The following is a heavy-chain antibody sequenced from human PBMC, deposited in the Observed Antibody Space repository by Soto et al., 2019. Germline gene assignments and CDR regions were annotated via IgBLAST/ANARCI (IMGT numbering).Heavy chain of an antibody. V-gene: IGHV3-7*04. CDR3: ARFYYDSSGYLPSPYYEHYGMHV. J-gene: IGHJ6*02. D-gene: IGHD3-22*01. CDR1: GVTFTSSG. Sequence: GGSLILSCAASGVTFTSSGMSWVRQAPGEGLEWVANIKQDGSEKYYVDSVKGRFTISRDNAKNSLYLQMNSLRAEDTAVYYCARFYYDSSGYLPSPYYEHYGMHVWGQGT. CDR2: IKQDGSEK.